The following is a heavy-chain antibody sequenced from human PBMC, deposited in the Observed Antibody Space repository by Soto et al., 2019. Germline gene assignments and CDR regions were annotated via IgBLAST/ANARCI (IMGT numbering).Heavy chain of an antibody. CDR2: IYYIGST. J-gene: IGHJ5*02. D-gene: IGHD2-15*01. Sequence: SSETLFLTXTVSGGSMSNYYWSWIRQPPGKGLEWIGYIYYIGSTNYNPSLKSRVTMSVDTPRNQLSLNLTSVTAADTAVYYCARGYSPTLRAAWARVNWFDPWGQGTLVTVS. V-gene: IGHV4-59*01. CDR3: ARGYSPTLRAAWARVNWFDP. CDR1: GGSMSNYY.